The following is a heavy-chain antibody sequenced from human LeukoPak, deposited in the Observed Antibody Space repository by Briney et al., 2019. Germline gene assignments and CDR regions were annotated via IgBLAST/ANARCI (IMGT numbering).Heavy chain of an antibody. CDR1: GGSFSGYY. CDR2: INHSGRT. CDR3: ARVSFFRWAATRPSYYYYYMDV. V-gene: IGHV4-34*01. J-gene: IGHJ6*03. Sequence: PSETLSLTCAVYGGSFSGYYWSWIRQPPGKGLEWIGEINHSGRTNYNPSLKSRVTISVDTSKNQFSLKLSSVTAADMAVYYCARVSFFRWAATRPSYYYYYMDVWGKGTTVTISS. D-gene: IGHD2-15*01.